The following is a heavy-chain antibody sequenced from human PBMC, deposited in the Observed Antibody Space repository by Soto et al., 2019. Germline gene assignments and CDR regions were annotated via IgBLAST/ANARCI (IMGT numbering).Heavy chain of an antibody. CDR2: IYYSGST. CDR1: GGSISSSSYY. V-gene: IGHV4-39*01. D-gene: IGHD3-3*01. J-gene: IGHJ6*02. CDR3: ARLNPGYDFWSGYYPNYYYYGMDV. Sequence: PSETLSLTCTVSGGSISSSSYYWGWIRQPPGKGLEWIGSIYYSGSTYYNPSLKSRVTISVDTSKNQFSPKLSSVTAADTAVYYCARLNPGYDFWSGYYPNYYYYGMDVWGQGTTVTVSS.